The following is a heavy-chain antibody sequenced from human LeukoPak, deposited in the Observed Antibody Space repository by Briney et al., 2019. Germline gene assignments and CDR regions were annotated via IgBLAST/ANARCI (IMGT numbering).Heavy chain of an antibody. J-gene: IGHJ4*02. CDR1: GFTFSIYG. CDR3: ARDRRYFAWLSAFDY. V-gene: IGHV3-30*02. D-gene: IGHD3-9*01. CDR2: IRYDGSNK. Sequence: GGSLRLSCAASGFTFSIYGMHWVRQAPGKWLGWVAFIRYDGSNKYYADSVKDRFTISRDNSKNPLYLQMTSLRGEDTAVYYCARDRRYFAWLSAFDYWGQGTLVTVSS.